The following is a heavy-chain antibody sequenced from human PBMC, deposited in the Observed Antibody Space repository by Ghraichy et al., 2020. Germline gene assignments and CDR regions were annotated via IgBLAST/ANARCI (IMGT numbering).Heavy chain of an antibody. D-gene: IGHD3-22*01. CDR2: IYYSGST. CDR1: GGSISSGGYY. Sequence: SETLSLTCTVSGGSISSGGYYWSWICQHPGKGLEWIGYIYYSGSTYYNPSLKSRVTISVDTSKNQFSLKLSSVTAADTAVYYCARGPNPYYYDSSGLVWGQGTLVTVSS. J-gene: IGHJ4*02. CDR3: ARGPNPYYYDSSGLV. V-gene: IGHV4-31*03.